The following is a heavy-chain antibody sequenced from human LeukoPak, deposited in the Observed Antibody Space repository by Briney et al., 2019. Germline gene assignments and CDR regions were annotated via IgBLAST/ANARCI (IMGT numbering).Heavy chain of an antibody. Sequence: PGRSLRLSCAASGFTFSSYAMHWVRQAPGKGLEWVAVISYDGSNKYYADSVKGRFTISRDNSKNTVYLQMNSLRGEDTAVYYCAKSSAFGGSHIDYWGQGTLVTVSS. J-gene: IGHJ4*02. D-gene: IGHD1-26*01. V-gene: IGHV3-30-3*02. CDR2: ISYDGSNK. CDR1: GFTFSSYA. CDR3: AKSSAFGGSHIDY.